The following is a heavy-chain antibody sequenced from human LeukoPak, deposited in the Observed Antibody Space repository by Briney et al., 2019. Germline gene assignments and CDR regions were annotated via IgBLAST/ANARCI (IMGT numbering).Heavy chain of an antibody. CDR1: GFTFSTFA. Sequence: GGSLRLSCAASGFTFSTFAMIWVRQPPGKGLEWVSSIFPSGGEIHYADSVRGRFTISRDNAKNTLYLRMNSLRAEDTAVYYCARDHRGSGSRYYYYYMDVWGKGTTVTISS. D-gene: IGHD3-10*01. CDR3: ARDHRGSGSRYYYYYMDV. V-gene: IGHV3-23*01. CDR2: IFPSGGEI. J-gene: IGHJ6*03.